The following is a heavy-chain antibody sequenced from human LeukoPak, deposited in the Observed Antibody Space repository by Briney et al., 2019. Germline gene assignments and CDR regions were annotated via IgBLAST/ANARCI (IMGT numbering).Heavy chain of an antibody. CDR2: IYHSGST. Sequence: PSETLSLTCAVSGGSISSGGYSWSWIRQSPGKGLEWIGYIYHSGSTYYNPSLKSRVTISVDRSKNQFSLKLSSVTAADTAVYYCARSAWYSSGWDRPDAFDIWGQGTMVTVSS. CDR3: ARSAWYSSGWDRPDAFDI. CDR1: GGSISSGGYS. V-gene: IGHV4-30-2*06. J-gene: IGHJ3*02. D-gene: IGHD6-19*01.